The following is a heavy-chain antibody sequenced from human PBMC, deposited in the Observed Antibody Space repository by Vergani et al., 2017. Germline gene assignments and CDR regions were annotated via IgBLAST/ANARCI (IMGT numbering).Heavy chain of an antibody. V-gene: IGHV4-30-4*01. D-gene: IGHD1-20*01. Sequence: QVQLQESGPGLVKPSQTLSLTCTVSGDSMNSDDFYWSWIRQPPGKGLEWIGNIFYSGSTYYNPSLKSRLTLSVALSKNLFSLELNSVTAADSAVYYCARFKWHDIDYWGQGTLVTVSS. CDR1: GDSMNSDDFY. CDR3: ARFKWHDIDY. J-gene: IGHJ4*02. CDR2: IFYSGST.